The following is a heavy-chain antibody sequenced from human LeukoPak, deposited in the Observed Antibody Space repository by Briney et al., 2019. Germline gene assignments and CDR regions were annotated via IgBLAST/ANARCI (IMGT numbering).Heavy chain of an antibody. Sequence: SETLSLTCALYGGSFSSYSWSWTWIRQTPEKGLEWIGEIIKKGNANYNPSLKIRVTIALDTSKNKFSLRLTSMTAADTAMYYCARGYYPPRWYFDLWGRGTLVTVSS. CDR3: ARGYYPPRWYFDL. D-gene: IGHD3-10*01. J-gene: IGHJ2*01. CDR2: IIKKGNA. CDR1: GGSFSSYS. V-gene: IGHV4-34*01.